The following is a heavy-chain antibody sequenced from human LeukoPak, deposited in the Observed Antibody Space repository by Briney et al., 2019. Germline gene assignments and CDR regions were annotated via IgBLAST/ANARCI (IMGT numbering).Heavy chain of an antibody. V-gene: IGHV4-59*08. J-gene: IGHJ4*02. CDR3: ARSYCSGGSCWVYFDY. Sequence: SETLSLTCTVSGGPISSYYWSWIRQPPGKGLEWIGNIYYSGSTNYNPSLKSRVTISVDTSKNQFSLKLSSVTAADTAIYYCARSYCSGGSCWVYFDYWGQGTLVTVSS. CDR1: GGPISSYY. D-gene: IGHD2-15*01. CDR2: IYYSGST.